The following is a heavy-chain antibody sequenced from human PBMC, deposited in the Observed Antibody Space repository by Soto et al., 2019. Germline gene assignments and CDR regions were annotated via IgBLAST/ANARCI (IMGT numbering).Heavy chain of an antibody. CDR2: INTYNGNA. CDR3: AMVDVYVTPSPPHV. CDR1: GYTFTRYG. J-gene: IGHJ6*02. D-gene: IGHD3-16*01. Sequence: QVQLVQSGAEVKNPGASVKVSCKASGYTFTRYGIGWARQAPGQGLEWLGWINTYNGNANYAQNFQGRVTLTTDTSTSTSYMELRSLRSNDTAIYYCAMVDVYVTPSPPHVWGQGTTVIVSS. V-gene: IGHV1-18*01.